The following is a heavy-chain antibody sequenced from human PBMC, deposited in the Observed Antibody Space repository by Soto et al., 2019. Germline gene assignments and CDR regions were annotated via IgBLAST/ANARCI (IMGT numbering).Heavy chain of an antibody. CDR1: GYSFTSYW. CDR2: IYPGDSDT. D-gene: IGHD6-6*01. V-gene: IGHV5-51*01. J-gene: IGHJ3*02. CDR3: ARHRNRGIAARSDAFDI. Sequence: GESLRISCKGSGYSFTSYWIGWVRQMPGKGLEWIVIIYPGDSDTRYSRSFQGQVTISADKSISTAYLQWSSLKASDTAMYYCARHRNRGIAARSDAFDIGGQGTMVTVSS.